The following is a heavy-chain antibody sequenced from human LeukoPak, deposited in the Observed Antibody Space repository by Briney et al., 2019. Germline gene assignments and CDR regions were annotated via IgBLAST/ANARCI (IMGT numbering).Heavy chain of an antibody. D-gene: IGHD2-2*02. J-gene: IGHJ6*02. CDR1: GGTFISYA. V-gene: IGHV1-69*13. CDR2: IIPIFGTA. CDR3: ARVGVVVPAAILGDYYYGMDV. Sequence: GASVNVSFKASGGTFISYAISWVRQAPGQGLEWMGGIIPIFGTANYAQKFQGRVTITADESTSTAYMELSSLRSEDTAVYYCARVGVVVPAAILGDYYYGMDVWGQGTTVTVSS.